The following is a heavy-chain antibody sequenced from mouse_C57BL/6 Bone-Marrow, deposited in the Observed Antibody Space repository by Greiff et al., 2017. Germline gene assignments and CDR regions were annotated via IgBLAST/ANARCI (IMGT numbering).Heavy chain of an antibody. D-gene: IGHD1-1*01. CDR1: GFTFSDYY. CDR2: INYDGSST. Sequence: EVMLVESEGGLVQPGSSMKLSCTASGFTFSDYYMAWVRQVPEKGLEWVANINYDGSSTYYLDSLKSRFIISRDNAKNILYLQMSSLKSEDTATYYCAREDYYGSSYWYVDVWGTGTTVTVSS. J-gene: IGHJ1*03. V-gene: IGHV5-16*01. CDR3: AREDYYGSSYWYVDV.